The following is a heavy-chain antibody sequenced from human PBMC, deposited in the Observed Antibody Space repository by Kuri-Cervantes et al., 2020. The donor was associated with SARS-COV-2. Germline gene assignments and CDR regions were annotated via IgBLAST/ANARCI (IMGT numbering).Heavy chain of an antibody. V-gene: IGHV3-30*02. Sequence: LSLTCAASGFTFSNAWMSWVRQAPGKGLEWVAFIRYDGSNKYYADSVKGRFTISRDNSKNTLYLQMNSLRAEDTAVYYCAKGPEYSYGPFDYWGQGTLVTVSS. CDR2: IRYDGSNK. CDR3: AKGPEYSYGPFDY. D-gene: IGHD5-18*01. J-gene: IGHJ4*02. CDR1: GFTFSNAW.